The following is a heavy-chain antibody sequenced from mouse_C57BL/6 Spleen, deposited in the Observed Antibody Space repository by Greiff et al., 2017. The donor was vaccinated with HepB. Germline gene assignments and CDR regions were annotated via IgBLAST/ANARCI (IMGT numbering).Heavy chain of an antibody. D-gene: IGHD4-1*01. V-gene: IGHV3-6*01. CDR2: ISYDGSN. CDR3: AKLGRDFDY. CDR1: GYSITSGYY. Sequence: EVQLVESGPGLVKPSQSLSLTCSVTGYSITSGYYWNWIRQFPGNKLEWMGYISYDGSNNYNPSLKNRISITRDTSKNQFFLKLNSVTTEDTATYYCAKLGRDFDYWGQGTTLTVSS. J-gene: IGHJ2*01.